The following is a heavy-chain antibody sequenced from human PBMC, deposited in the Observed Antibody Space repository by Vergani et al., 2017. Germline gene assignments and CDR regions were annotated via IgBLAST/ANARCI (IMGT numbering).Heavy chain of an antibody. Sequence: QVQLVQSGAEVKKPGSSVNVSCKASVFTFSSYSLLWFLQAPGQGLEWMGGIIPIFGTANYAQKFQGRVTITADESTSTAYMELSSLRSEDTAVYYCARARLPLNSYYYYYYYLDVWGKGTTVTVSS. D-gene: IGHD4-11*01. CDR2: IIPIFGTA. CDR3: ARARLPLNSYYYYYYYLDV. V-gene: IGHV1-69*01. J-gene: IGHJ6*03. CDR1: VFTFSSYS.